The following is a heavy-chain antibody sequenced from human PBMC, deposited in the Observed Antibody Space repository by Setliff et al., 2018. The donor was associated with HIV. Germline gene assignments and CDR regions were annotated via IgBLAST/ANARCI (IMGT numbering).Heavy chain of an antibody. V-gene: IGHV4-34*01. J-gene: IGHJ4*02. Sequence: SETLSLTCAVYGGSLSGFYWTFIRQSPGKGLEWIGEITHSGSTTYDPSLKSRITVSVDTSKNQFSLKLTSVTAADMGVYYCARGRKKTLAVSGTRYFDFWGQGTLVTV. CDR1: GGSLSGFY. CDR2: ITHSGST. CDR3: ARGRKKTLAVSGTRYFDF. D-gene: IGHD6-19*01.